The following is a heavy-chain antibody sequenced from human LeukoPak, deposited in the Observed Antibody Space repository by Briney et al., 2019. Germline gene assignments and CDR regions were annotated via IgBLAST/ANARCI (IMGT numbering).Heavy chain of an antibody. CDR1: GFSLSTYG. V-gene: IGHV3-23*01. D-gene: IGHD6-19*01. CDR2: ITGTGGST. Sequence: PGASLRLSCAVSGFSLSTYGVSWVRQPPGKGLEWVSGITGTGGSTYYADSVKGRFTVSRDTSKNTLYLQMNSLRAEDTAIYYCAKDHGTAVAGFYYWGQGTLVTVSS. J-gene: IGHJ4*02. CDR3: AKDHGTAVAGFYY.